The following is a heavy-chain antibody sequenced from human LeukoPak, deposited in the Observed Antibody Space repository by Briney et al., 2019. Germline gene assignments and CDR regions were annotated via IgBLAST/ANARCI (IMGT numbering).Heavy chain of an antibody. J-gene: IGHJ6*02. D-gene: IGHD6-13*01. V-gene: IGHV1-69*04. CDR2: IIPILGIA. CDR1: GGTFSSYA. CDR3: ARGYSSSWTEGYYYYGMDV. Sequence: GASVKVSCKASGGTFSSYAISWVRQAPGQGLEWMGRIIPILGIANYAQKFQGRVTITADKSTSTAYMELSSLRSEDTAVYYCARGYSSSWTEGYYYYGMDVWGHGTTVTVSS.